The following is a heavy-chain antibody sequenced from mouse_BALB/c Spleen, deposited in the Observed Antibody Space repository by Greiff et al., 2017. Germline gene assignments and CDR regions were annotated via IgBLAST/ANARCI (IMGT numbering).Heavy chain of an antibody. Sequence: EVMLVESGGGLVKPGGSLKLSCAASGFTFSSYAMSWVRQTPEKRLEWVASISSGGSTYYPDSVKGRFTISRDNARNILYLQMSSLRSEDTAMYYCARGFPYGYDEDFDYWGQGTTLTVSS. J-gene: IGHJ2*01. V-gene: IGHV5-6-5*01. CDR1: GFTFSSYA. D-gene: IGHD2-2*01. CDR2: ISSGGST. CDR3: ARGFPYGYDEDFDY.